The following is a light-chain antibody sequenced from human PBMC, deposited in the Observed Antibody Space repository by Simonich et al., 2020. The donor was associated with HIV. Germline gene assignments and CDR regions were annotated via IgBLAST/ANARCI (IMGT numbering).Light chain of an antibody. J-gene: IGKJ4*01. CDR1: QDISNY. CDR2: DAS. V-gene: IGKV1-33*01. Sequence: DIQMTQSPSSLSASVGDRVTITCQASQDISNYLNWYQQKPGKAPKLLIYDASNLETGVPSRFSGSGSGTDYTLTISSLQPEDFATYYCQQYYSNLVTFGGGTKVEIK. CDR3: QQYYSNLVT.